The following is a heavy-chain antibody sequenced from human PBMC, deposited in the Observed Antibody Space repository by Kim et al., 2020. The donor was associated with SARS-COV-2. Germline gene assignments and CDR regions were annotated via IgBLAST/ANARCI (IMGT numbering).Heavy chain of an antibody. V-gene: IGHV3-11*04. Sequence: ADSVKGRFTISRDTAKNSLYLQMNSLRAEDTAVYYCARGGGWLTFDYWGQGTLVTVSS. CDR3: ARGGGWLTFDY. D-gene: IGHD6-19*01. J-gene: IGHJ4*02.